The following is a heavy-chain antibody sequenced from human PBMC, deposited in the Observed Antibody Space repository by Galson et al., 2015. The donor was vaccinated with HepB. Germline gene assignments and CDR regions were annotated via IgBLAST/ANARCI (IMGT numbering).Heavy chain of an antibody. CDR1: GGTFSSYA. D-gene: IGHD2-2*01. CDR3: ASRRPDIVVVPDLSNPRAGDYYYGMDV. CDR2: IIPIFGTA. Sequence: SVKVSCKASGGTFSSYAISWVRQAPGQGLEWMGGIIPIFGTANYAQKFQGRVTITADESTSTAYMELSSLRSEDTAVYYCASRRPDIVVVPDLSNPRAGDYYYGMDVWCQGTTVTVSS. V-gene: IGHV1-69*13. J-gene: IGHJ6*02.